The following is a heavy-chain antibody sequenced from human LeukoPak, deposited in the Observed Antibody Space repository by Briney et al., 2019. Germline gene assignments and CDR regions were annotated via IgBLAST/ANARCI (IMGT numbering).Heavy chain of an antibody. V-gene: IGHV3-21*01. J-gene: IGHJ4*02. D-gene: IGHD5-18*01. Sequence: GGSLRLSCAASGFTFSSYSMNWVRQAPGKGLGWVSSISSSSSYIYYADSMKGRFTISRDNAKNSLYLQMNSLRAEDTAVYYCARDTAMADFDYWGQGTLVTVSS. CDR2: ISSSSSYI. CDR3: ARDTAMADFDY. CDR1: GFTFSSYS.